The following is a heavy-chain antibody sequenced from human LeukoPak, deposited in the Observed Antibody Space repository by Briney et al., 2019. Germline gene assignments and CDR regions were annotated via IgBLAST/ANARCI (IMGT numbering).Heavy chain of an antibody. J-gene: IGHJ6*02. D-gene: IGHD1-14*01. Sequence: SETLSLTCTVSGDSISSGGYYWSWIRQHPGKGLEWIGYIYFSGSTYYSPSLKSRVTISVDTSKNQFSLKLSSVTAADTAVYYCARENRLGMDVWGQGTTVTVSS. CDR3: ARENRLGMDV. CDR1: GDSISSGGYY. CDR2: IYFSGST. V-gene: IGHV4-31*03.